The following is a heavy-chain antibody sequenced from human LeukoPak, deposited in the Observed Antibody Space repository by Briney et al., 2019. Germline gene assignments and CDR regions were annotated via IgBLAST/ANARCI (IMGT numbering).Heavy chain of an antibody. V-gene: IGHV3-23*01. CDR1: GFTFSSYA. J-gene: IGHJ4*02. D-gene: IGHD3-3*01. CDR2: ISGSGGST. CDR3: ARRSGLEY. Sequence: GGSLRLSCAASGFTFSSYAMSWVRQAPGKGLEWVSAISGSGGSTYYADSVKGRFTISRDNAKNTLYLQMNNLRVDDTAMYYCARRSGLEYWGLGTLVTVSS.